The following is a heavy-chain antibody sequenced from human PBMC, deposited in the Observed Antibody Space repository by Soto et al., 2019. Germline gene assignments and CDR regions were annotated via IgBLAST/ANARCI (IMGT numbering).Heavy chain of an antibody. CDR1: GGSISSSNYY. V-gene: IGHV4-39*01. J-gene: IGHJ6*02. CDR3: ARADGTYYDILTGNYYYYSGMDV. Sequence: SETLSLTCTVSGGSISSSNYYWGRIRQPPGKGREWIGSIYYSGTTYYNPSLRSRVTISEDTSKNQFSLKVGAATAADTAVYYCARADGTYYDILTGNYYYYSGMDVWGQGTTVTVSS. D-gene: IGHD3-9*01. CDR2: IYYSGTT.